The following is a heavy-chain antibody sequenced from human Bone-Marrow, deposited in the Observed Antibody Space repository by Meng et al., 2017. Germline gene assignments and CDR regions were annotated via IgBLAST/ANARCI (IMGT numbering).Heavy chain of an antibody. CDR1: GYTFTGYY. CDR3: ARDHRRGYYDSSGYYPYY. J-gene: IGHJ4*02. Sequence: ASVKVSCKASGYTFTGYYMHWVRQAPGQGLEWMGWINPNSGGTNYAQKFQGRVTMTTDTSTSTAYMELRSLRSDDTAVYYCARDHRRGYYDSSGYYPYYWGQGTLVTVSS. D-gene: IGHD3-22*01. V-gene: IGHV1-2*02. CDR2: INPNSGGT.